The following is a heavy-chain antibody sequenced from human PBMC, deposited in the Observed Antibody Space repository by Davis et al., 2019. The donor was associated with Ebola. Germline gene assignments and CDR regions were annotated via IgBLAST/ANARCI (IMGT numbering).Heavy chain of an antibody. CDR1: GGTFSSYA. D-gene: IGHD6-6*01. CDR2: IIPILGIA. J-gene: IGHJ4*02. V-gene: IGHV1-69*04. CDR3: ARDTNFEYSSSMGN. Sequence: SVKVSCKASGGTFSSYAISWVRQAPGQGLEWMGRIIPILGIANYAQKFQGRVTITADKSTSTAYMELSSLRSEDTAVYYCARDTNFEYSSSMGNWGQGTLVTVSS.